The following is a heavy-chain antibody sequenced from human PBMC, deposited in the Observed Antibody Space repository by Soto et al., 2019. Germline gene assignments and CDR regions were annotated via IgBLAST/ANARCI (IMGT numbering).Heavy chain of an antibody. CDR3: TTALIYDLNGMDV. D-gene: IGHD3-3*01. Sequence: GGSLRLSCAASGFTFSNAWMNWVRQAPGKGLEWVGRIKSKTDGGTTDYAAPVKGRFTISRDDSKNTLYLQMNSLKTEDTAVYYCTTALIYDLNGMDVWGQGTTVTVSS. V-gene: IGHV3-15*07. CDR2: IKSKTDGGTT. CDR1: GFTFSNAW. J-gene: IGHJ6*02.